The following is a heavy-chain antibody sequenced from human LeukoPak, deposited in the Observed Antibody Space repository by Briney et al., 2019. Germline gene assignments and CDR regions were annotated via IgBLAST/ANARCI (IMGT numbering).Heavy chain of an antibody. CDR1: GYTFTGYY. Sequence: ASVKVSCKAPGYTFTGYYMHWVRQAPGQGLEWMGWINPNSGGTNYAQKLQVRVTMTRDTSISTAYMELSRLRSDDTAVYYCASGAAGTLLDAFDIWGQGTMVTVSS. CDR3: ASGAAGTLLDAFDI. CDR2: INPNSGGT. D-gene: IGHD6-13*01. V-gene: IGHV1-2*02. J-gene: IGHJ3*02.